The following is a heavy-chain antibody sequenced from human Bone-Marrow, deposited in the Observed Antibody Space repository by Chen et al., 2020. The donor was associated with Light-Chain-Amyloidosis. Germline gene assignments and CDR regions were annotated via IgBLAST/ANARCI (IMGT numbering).Heavy chain of an antibody. CDR1: GFTFSSYA. J-gene: IGHJ4*02. CDR3: AKDIRYSSGWYYFDY. Sequence: EVQLLESGGGLVQPGGSLRLSCAASGFTFSSYAMRWVRQAPGKGLEWVSAISGSGGSTYDADSVKGRFTISRDNSKNTLYLQMNSLRAEDTAVYYCAKDIRYSSGWYYFDYWGQGTLVTVSS. CDR2: ISGSGGST. V-gene: IGHV3-23*01. D-gene: IGHD6-19*01.